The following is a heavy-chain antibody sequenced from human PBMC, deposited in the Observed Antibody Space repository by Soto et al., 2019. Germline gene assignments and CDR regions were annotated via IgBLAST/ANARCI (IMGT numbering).Heavy chain of an antibody. CDR1: GFIFSDHY. D-gene: IGHD1-26*01. V-gene: IGHV3-72*01. Sequence: ESGGGVVQPGGSLRLSCAASGFIFSDHYMDWVRQPPGKGLEWVGRTRNKANTYTTEYAASVKGRFTMSRDDSKNSLYLQMNSLKTEDTAVYYCARDLSGSDIVYWGQGTLVTVSS. CDR2: TRNKANTYTT. J-gene: IGHJ4*02. CDR3: ARDLSGSDIVY.